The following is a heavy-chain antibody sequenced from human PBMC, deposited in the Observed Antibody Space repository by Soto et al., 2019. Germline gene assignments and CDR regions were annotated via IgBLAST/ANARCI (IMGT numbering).Heavy chain of an antibody. V-gene: IGHV1-18*01. J-gene: IGHJ6*02. D-gene: IGHD3-10*01. CDR2: ISAYNGNI. CDR3: ARGRDGSGSYYTLAGPMDV. CDR1: GYTFTRYG. Sequence: QVQLVQSGAEVKKPGATVKVSCKASGYTFTRYGISWVRQAPGQGLEWMGWISAYNGNINYAQKLQGRVTMTTDTSTSPAYMELRSLRSDDTAVYYCARGRDGSGSYYTLAGPMDVWGQGTTVTVSS.